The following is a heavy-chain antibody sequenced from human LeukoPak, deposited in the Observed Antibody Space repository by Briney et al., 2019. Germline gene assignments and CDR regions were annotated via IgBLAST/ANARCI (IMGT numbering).Heavy chain of an antibody. D-gene: IGHD3-22*01. CDR3: ARDGNSGYYSGP. CDR2: INPSSGGT. CDR1: GYTFIDYY. J-gene: IGHJ5*02. Sequence: ASVKVSCKASGYTFIDYYMHWVRQAPGQGLEWMGRINPSSGGTNYAQKFQGRVTMTRDTSISTAYMELSRLRSDDTAVYYCARDGNSGYYSGPWGQGTLVTVSS. V-gene: IGHV1-2*06.